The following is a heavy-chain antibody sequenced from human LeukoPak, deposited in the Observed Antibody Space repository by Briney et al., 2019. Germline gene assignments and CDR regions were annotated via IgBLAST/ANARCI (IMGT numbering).Heavy chain of an antibody. J-gene: IGHJ6*02. Sequence: PGGSLKLSCAASGFTFSGSAMHWVRQASGKGLEWVGRIRSKANSYATAYAASVKGRFTISRDDSKNTAYLQMNSLKTEDTAVYYCTVYQYSSSWADYYYGMDVWGQGTTVTVSS. D-gene: IGHD6-6*01. CDR3: TVYQYSSSWADYYYGMDV. CDR1: GFTFSGSA. CDR2: IRSKANSYAT. V-gene: IGHV3-73*01.